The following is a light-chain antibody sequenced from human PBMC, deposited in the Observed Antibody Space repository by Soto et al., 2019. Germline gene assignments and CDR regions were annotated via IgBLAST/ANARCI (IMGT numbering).Light chain of an antibody. Sequence: QSVPTQPASVSGSPGQSITISCTGASSDVGYSNHVSWYQQHPGKVPKLIIYDVNNRPSGVSDRFSGSKSGNTASLTISGLQYEDDGDYYCSSYTSRDTLVFGGGTKLTVL. J-gene: IGLJ3*02. CDR1: SSDVGYSNH. CDR3: SSYTSRDTLV. V-gene: IGLV2-14*01. CDR2: DVN.